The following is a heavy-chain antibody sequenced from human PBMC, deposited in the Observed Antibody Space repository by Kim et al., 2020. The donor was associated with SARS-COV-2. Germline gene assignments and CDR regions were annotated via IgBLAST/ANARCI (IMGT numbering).Heavy chain of an antibody. CDR3: AIVCNILAVVGTGHY. CDR2: ISSDGSET. CDR1: GFTFSNYC. J-gene: IGHJ4*02. D-gene: IGHD6-19*01. Sequence: GGSLRLSCAASGFTFSNYCMHWVRQAPGKGLEWVAVISSDGSETYYADSVKGRFTISRDNSEHTLYLQMNSLRAEDRAVYYCAIVCNILAVVGTGHYWGQGTLVTVSS. V-gene: IGHV3-30*03.